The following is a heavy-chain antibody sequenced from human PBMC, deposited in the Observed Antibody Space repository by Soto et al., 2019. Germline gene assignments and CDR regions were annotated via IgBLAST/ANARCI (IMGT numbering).Heavy chain of an antibody. J-gene: IGHJ5*02. CDR3: AVREKIYGSWFDP. CDR1: GGSISSGDYY. D-gene: IGHD5-12*01. Sequence: PSETLSLTCTVSGGSISSGDYYWSWIRQPPGKGLEWIGYIYYSGSTYYNPSLKSRVTISVDTSKNQFSLKLSSVTAADTAVYYCAVREKIYGSWFDPWGQGTLVTVSS. CDR2: IYYSGST. V-gene: IGHV4-39*01.